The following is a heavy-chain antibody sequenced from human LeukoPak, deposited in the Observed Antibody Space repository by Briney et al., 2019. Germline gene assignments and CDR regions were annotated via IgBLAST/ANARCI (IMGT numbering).Heavy chain of an antibody. D-gene: IGHD3/OR15-3a*01. CDR2: IRSAVDTT. V-gene: IGHV3-23*01. CDR3: AKHFCTGLDCSLFDS. J-gene: IGHJ4*02. CDR1: GFTFSSYA. Sequence: GGSLRLSCAASGFTFSSYAMSWVRQAPGKGLEWISGIRSAVDTTHYADSVKGRFIISRDNSKNTLSLQLDSLRPEDTALYYCAKHFCTGLDCSLFDSWGQGTLVTVSS.